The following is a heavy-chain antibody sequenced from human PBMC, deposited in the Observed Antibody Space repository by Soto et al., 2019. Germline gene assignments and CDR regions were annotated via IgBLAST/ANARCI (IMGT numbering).Heavy chain of an antibody. J-gene: IGHJ4*02. CDR1: GFTLSNYG. D-gene: IGHD3-22*01. CDR3: AKGGYYNDY. CDR2: ISNDGNKK. Sequence: PGGSLRLSCAASGFTLSNYGMHWVRQAPGKGLEWVAAISNDGNKKYYADSVKGRFTISRDSSENTLDLQMNSLRTEDTAVYYCAKGGYYNDYCGQGTLVTVSS. V-gene: IGHV3-30*18.